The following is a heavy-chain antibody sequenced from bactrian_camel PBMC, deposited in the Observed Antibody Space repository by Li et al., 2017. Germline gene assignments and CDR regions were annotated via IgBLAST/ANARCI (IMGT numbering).Heavy chain of an antibody. CDR2: IHTGGST. Sequence: HVQLVESGGGSVQAGGSLRLSCATSGYTISRYCMGWFRQAPGKEREGVATIHTGGSTSYADSVKDRFTISRDKGTVYLQMNSLKPEDTAMYYCAAAGHCEALIQFPLGQGTQVTVS. J-gene: IGHJ4*01. CDR1: GYTISRYC. V-gene: IGHV3S55*01.